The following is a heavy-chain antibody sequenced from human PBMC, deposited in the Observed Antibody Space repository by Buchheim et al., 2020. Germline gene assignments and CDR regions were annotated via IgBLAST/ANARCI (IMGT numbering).Heavy chain of an antibody. CDR1: GGSFSGHY. CDR2: IHHSGST. J-gene: IGHJ4*02. Sequence: QVQLQQWGAGLLKPSETLSLTCAVHGGSFSGHYWCWIRQSPVKGLEWIGEIHHSGSTNYNPSLKSRVTISVDTSTNQFSLRLTSVTAADTAVYFWASFYWGVGFDYWGQGIL. V-gene: IGHV4-34*01. D-gene: IGHD7-27*01. CDR3: ASFYWGVGFDY.